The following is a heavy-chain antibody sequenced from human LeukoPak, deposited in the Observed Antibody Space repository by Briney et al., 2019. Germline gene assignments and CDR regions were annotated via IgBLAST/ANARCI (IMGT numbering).Heavy chain of an antibody. D-gene: IGHD1-1*01. J-gene: IGHJ4*02. V-gene: IGHV1-2*02. Sequence: GASVKVSCKASGYTFTDYYMHWVRQAPGQGLEWMGWINPNSGTNCAQKFQGRVTMTRDTSISTAYMELTRLTSDDTAVYYCARNRWMDYWGQGTLVTVSS. CDR2: INPNSGT. CDR1: GYTFTDYY. CDR3: ARNRWMDY.